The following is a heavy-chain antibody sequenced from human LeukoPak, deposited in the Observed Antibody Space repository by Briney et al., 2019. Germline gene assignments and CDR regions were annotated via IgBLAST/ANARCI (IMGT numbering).Heavy chain of an antibody. CDR1: GVSFSGYC. D-gene: IGHD3-16*02. V-gene: IGHV4-34*01. CDR2: INHSGST. Sequence: SETLSLTCAVYGVSFSGYCWSWIRQSPGKGLEWLGEINHSGSTSYNPSLKSRVTISVDTSKNQFSLRLSSVTAADTAIYYCARQISHVWGSYHYVQHWFDPWGQGTLVTVSS. J-gene: IGHJ5*02. CDR3: ARQISHVWGSYHYVQHWFDP.